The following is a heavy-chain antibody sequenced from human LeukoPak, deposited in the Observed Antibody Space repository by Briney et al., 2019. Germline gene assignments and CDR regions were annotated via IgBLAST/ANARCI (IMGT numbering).Heavy chain of an antibody. D-gene: IGHD3-10*01. CDR3: AKDPSLLLWFGEYEN. CDR2: ISGSGGST. Sequence: GGSLRLSCAASGFTFSSYAMSWVRQAPGKGLEWVSAISGSGGSTYYADSVKGRFTISRDDSKDTLYLQMNSLRAEDTAVYYCAKDPSLLLWFGEYENWGQGTLVTVSS. V-gene: IGHV3-23*01. J-gene: IGHJ4*02. CDR1: GFTFSSYA.